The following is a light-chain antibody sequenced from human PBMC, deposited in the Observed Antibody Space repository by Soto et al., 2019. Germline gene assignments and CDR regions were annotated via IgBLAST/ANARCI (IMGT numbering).Light chain of an antibody. Sequence: EIGLTQSPGTLSLSPGERATLSCRASQSVSSSYLAWYQQKPGQAPRLLIYDASSRATGIPDRFSGSGSGTDFTLSISRLEPEDCAVYYCQQYGSSPITFGQGTRLEIK. CDR1: QSVSSSY. J-gene: IGKJ5*01. CDR2: DAS. V-gene: IGKV3-20*01. CDR3: QQYGSSPIT.